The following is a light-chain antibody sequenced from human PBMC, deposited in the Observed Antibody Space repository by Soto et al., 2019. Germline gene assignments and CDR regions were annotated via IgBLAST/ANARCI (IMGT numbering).Light chain of an antibody. Sequence: EIVLTQSLGSLSLSPGERATLSCRASQSVSSSSLGWYQQKPGQAPRLLIHGASIRATGIPDRFSGSGSGTDFTLTISSLEPEDFAVYYCQHYGSSPGTFGQGTKAEIK. J-gene: IGKJ1*01. CDR3: QHYGSSPGT. CDR1: QSVSSSS. CDR2: GAS. V-gene: IGKV3-20*01.